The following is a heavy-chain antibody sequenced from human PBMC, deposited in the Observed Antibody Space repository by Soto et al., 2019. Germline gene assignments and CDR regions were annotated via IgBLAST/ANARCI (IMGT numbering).Heavy chain of an antibody. Sequence: VQLVQSGAEVKKPGASVKVSCKMSGYTFNDFSMRWLRQAPGQGLEWMGGYEAEDGEPLYAQRFQGRVTMTEDTSTGPAYMELRGLRFEDTAVYYCAIGVAATGIFDYWGQGTLVIVSS. CDR2: YEAEDGEP. J-gene: IGHJ4*02. V-gene: IGHV1-24*01. CDR3: AIGVAATGIFDY. CDR1: GYTFNDFS. D-gene: IGHD6-13*01.